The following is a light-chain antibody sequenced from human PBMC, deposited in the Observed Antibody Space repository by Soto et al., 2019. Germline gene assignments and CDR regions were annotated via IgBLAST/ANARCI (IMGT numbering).Light chain of an antibody. J-gene: IGKJ1*01. CDR1: QSTSTW. Sequence: DIQMTQSPSTLSASVGVRVTITCRASQSTSTWLAWYQQRPGKTPKLLISEASKLESGVPSRFSGSGSGTEFTLTISSLQPDDFSTYYCQQYITYPYAFGQGTKVEIK. CDR2: EAS. CDR3: QQYITYPYA. V-gene: IGKV1-5*03.